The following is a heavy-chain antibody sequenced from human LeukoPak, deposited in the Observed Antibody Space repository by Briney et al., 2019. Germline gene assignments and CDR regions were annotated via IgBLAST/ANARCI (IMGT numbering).Heavy chain of an antibody. CDR2: IYYSGST. D-gene: IGHD5-18*01. Sequence: SQTLSLTCTVSGGSISSGGYYWSWIRQHPGKGLEWIGYIYYSGSTYYNPSLKSRVTISVDTSKNQFSLKLSSVTAADTAVYYCARSGYHDGYSYGLFDHWGQGTLVTVSS. V-gene: IGHV4-31*03. J-gene: IGHJ4*02. CDR1: GGSISSGGYY. CDR3: ARSGYHDGYSYGLFDH.